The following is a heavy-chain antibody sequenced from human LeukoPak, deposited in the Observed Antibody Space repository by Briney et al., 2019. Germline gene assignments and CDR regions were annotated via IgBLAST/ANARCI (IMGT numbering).Heavy chain of an antibody. Sequence: PGGSLRLSCAASEFTFTSYELNWVRQAPGKGLEWVSYISSSGNTISYADSVKGRFTTSGDNAKNSLYLQVISLRAEDTAVYYCARGPSIAARYDAFDIWGQGTMVTVSS. CDR3: ARGPSIAARYDAFDI. V-gene: IGHV3-48*03. D-gene: IGHD6-6*01. CDR2: ISSSGNTI. CDR1: EFTFTSYE. J-gene: IGHJ3*02.